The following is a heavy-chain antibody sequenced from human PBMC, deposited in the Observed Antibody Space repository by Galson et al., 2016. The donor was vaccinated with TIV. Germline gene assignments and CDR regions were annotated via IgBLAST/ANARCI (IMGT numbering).Heavy chain of an antibody. Sequence: QSGAEVKKTGESLKISCKGSGYNFITYWIGWARQMPGKGLEWMGIIFPSDSDTRYSPSFEGQVTISADKSASTISLQWTSLKTSDSGIYYCARGGGSDSPARAFDIWGQGTMVTVSS. J-gene: IGHJ3*02. CDR1: GYNFITYW. CDR2: IFPSDSDT. D-gene: IGHD2-21*01. CDR3: ARGGGSDSPARAFDI. V-gene: IGHV5-51*01.